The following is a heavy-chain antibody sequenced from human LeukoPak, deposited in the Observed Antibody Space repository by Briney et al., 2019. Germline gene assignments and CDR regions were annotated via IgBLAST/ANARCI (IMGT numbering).Heavy chain of an antibody. J-gene: IGHJ4*02. CDR1: GFTFISYG. CDR3: ARDLWSVYDSSGYYRDFDY. D-gene: IGHD3-22*01. Sequence: ASVKVSCKASGFTFISYGFSWVRQAPGQELEWMGWIGGYDGDRHYAEKFQGRVTITTDTSTSTAYMELRSLRSDDTAVYYCARDLWSVYDSSGYYRDFDYWGQGTLVTVSS. V-gene: IGHV1-18*01. CDR2: IGGYDGDR.